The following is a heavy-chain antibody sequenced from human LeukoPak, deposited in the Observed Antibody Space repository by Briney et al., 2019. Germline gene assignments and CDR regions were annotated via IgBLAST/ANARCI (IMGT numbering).Heavy chain of an antibody. D-gene: IGHD3-16*01. J-gene: IGHJ4*02. CDR1: GFSLDDYA. CDR3: AKGHRMITFGGDLDY. Sequence: GGSLRLSCAASGFSLDDYAMHWVRQAPGKGLEWVSGISWNSGSIGYADSVKGRFTISRDNAKNSLYLQMNSLRAEDTALYYCAKGHRMITFGGDLDYWGQGTLVTVSS. V-gene: IGHV3-9*01. CDR2: ISWNSGSI.